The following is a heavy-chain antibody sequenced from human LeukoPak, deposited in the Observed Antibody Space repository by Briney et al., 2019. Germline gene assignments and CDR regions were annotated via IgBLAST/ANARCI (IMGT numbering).Heavy chain of an antibody. CDR1: GFTFSSYG. J-gene: IGHJ4*02. D-gene: IGHD3-10*01. V-gene: IGHV3-30*03. CDR2: ISYDGSNK. Sequence: GSLRLSCAASGFTFSSYGMHWVRQAPGKGLEWVAVISYDGSNKYYADSVKGRFTISRDNSKNTLYLQMNSLRAEDTAVYYCAFGEFDYWGQGTLVTVSS. CDR3: AFGEFDY.